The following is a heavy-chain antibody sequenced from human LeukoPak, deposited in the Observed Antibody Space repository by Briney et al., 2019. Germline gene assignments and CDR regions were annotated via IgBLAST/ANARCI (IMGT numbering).Heavy chain of an antibody. Sequence: SGPTLVNPTQTLTLTCTFSGFSLSTSGVGVGWIRQPPGKALEWHALIYCNDDKRYSPSLKSRLTITKDTSKNQVVLTMTNMDPVDTATYYCALLTWERLGENWFDPWGQGTLVTVSS. V-gene: IGHV2-5*01. J-gene: IGHJ5*02. D-gene: IGHD1-26*01. CDR1: GFSLSTSGVG. CDR2: IYCNDDK. CDR3: ALLTWERLGENWFDP.